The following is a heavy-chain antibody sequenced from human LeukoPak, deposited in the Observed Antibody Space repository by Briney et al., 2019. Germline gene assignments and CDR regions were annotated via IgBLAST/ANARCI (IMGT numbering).Heavy chain of an antibody. D-gene: IGHD3-22*01. Sequence: SVTVSCKASGGTFSSYAISWVRQAPGQGLEWMGGIIPIFGTANYAQKFQGRVTITADESTSTAYMELSSLRSEDTAVYYCARDGAGAPFYYDSSGYGWGQGTMVTVSS. J-gene: IGHJ3*01. CDR1: GGTFSSYA. CDR2: IIPIFGTA. V-gene: IGHV1-69*01. CDR3: ARDGAGAPFYYDSSGYG.